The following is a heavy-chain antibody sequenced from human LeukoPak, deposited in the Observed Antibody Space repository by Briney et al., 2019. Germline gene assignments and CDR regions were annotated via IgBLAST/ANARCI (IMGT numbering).Heavy chain of an antibody. Sequence: SETLSLTCNVSGSSITAFYWSWIRQSPGKGLEWIGSFQYGGNSKYNPSLKSRVAMSVDTSKRQLSLRLTSVTAADTAVYYCASRLYDFWSGYYIHWGQGTLVTVSS. D-gene: IGHD3-3*01. CDR1: GSSITAFY. CDR2: FQYGGNS. CDR3: ASRLYDFWSGYYIH. V-gene: IGHV4-59*01. J-gene: IGHJ4*02.